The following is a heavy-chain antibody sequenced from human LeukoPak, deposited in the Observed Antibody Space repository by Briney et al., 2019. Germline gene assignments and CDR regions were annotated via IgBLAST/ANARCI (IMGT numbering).Heavy chain of an antibody. V-gene: IGHV3-21*01. J-gene: IGHJ6*03. CDR3: VKSSGWNYYYYYMDV. CDR1: GFTFSNYG. D-gene: IGHD6-19*01. Sequence: GGSLRLSCAASGFTFSNYGMKWVRQAPGGGLEWVSSINSRCSYIFYADSVKGRFTISRDNAKNSLYLQMNSLRAEDTAVYYCVKSSGWNYYYYYMDVWGKGTTVIASS. CDR2: INSRCSYI.